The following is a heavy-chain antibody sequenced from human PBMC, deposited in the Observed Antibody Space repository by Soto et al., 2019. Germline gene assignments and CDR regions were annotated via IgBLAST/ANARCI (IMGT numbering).Heavy chain of an antibody. CDR3: ARITFGGVITLKRHDY. CDR1: GYTFTSYD. V-gene: IGHV1-8*01. CDR2: MNPNSGNT. Sequence: QVQLGQSGAEVKKPGASVKFSCKASGYTFTSYDINWVRQATGQGLEWMGWMNPNSGNTGYAQKFQGRVTMTRNTAISTAYMELSSLRSEDTAVYYCARITFGGVITLKRHDYGGPGTLVTVSS. J-gene: IGHJ4*02. D-gene: IGHD3-16*02.